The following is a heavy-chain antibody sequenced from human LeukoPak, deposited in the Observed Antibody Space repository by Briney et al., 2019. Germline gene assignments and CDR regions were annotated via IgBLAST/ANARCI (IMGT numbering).Heavy chain of an antibody. V-gene: IGHV3-7*04. J-gene: IGHJ3*02. CDR3: VKGGGAFDI. CDR2: INQDGSDK. Sequence: GGSLRLSCAASGFTFSSSWMSWVRQPPGKGLEWVANINQDGSDKYYVDSVKGRFTISRDNAMNSMYLEMSSLRAEDTAVYYCVKGGGAFDIWGQGTMVTVSS. CDR1: GFTFSSSW. D-gene: IGHD3-10*01.